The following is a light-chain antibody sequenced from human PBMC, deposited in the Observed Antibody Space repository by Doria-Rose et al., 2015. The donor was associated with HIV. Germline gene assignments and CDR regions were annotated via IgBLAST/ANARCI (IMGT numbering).Light chain of an antibody. CDR1: QSLLYTSKNY. CDR3: QQYYDTPS. Sequence: TQSPESLGMSLGERATLNCKSNQSLLYTSKNYLAWYQRKPGQPPKLLIYWASTRQSRVPARFSGSGSGTDFTLTISSLEAEDVAVYYCQQYYDTPSFGPGTTVDIK. J-gene: IGKJ3*01. V-gene: IGKV4-1*01. CDR2: WAS.